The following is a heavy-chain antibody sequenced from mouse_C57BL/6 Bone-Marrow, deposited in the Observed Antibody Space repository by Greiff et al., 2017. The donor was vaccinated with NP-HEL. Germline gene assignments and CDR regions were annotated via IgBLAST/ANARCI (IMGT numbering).Heavy chain of an antibody. V-gene: IGHV1-80*01. CDR1: GYAFSSYW. Sequence: VKLQESGAELVKPGASVKISCKASGYAFSSYWMNWVKQRPGKGLEWIGQIYPGDGDTNYNGKFKGKATLTADKSSSTAYMQLSSLTSEDSAVYFCARGTTVVATDFDVWGTGTTVTVSS. CDR2: IYPGDGDT. CDR3: ARGTTVVATDFDV. D-gene: IGHD1-1*01. J-gene: IGHJ1*03.